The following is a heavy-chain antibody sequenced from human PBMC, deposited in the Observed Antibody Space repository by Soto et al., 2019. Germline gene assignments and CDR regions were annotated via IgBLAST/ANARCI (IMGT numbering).Heavy chain of an antibody. V-gene: IGHV3-7*01. J-gene: IGHJ4*02. D-gene: IGHD6-25*01. CDR3: ARSSGWTADY. CDR2: IKLDGSEK. Sequence: GGSPRLSCAASGFTFSNYWMNWVRQAPGKGLEWVANIKLDGSEKYYVDSVKGRFTISRDSAKNSVSLQMDSLRVDDTAVYYCARSSGWTADYWGQGALVTVSS. CDR1: GFTFSNYW.